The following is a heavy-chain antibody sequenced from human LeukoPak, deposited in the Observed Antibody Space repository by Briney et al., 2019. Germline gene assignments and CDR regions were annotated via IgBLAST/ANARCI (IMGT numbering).Heavy chain of an antibody. Sequence: PGGSLRLSCAASGFTFISYWMTWVRQAPGKGLEWVANIKEEGSEKYYVDSVKGRFIISRDNAKSSVYLQMNSLRVEDTAVYYCARDRTTLVRGVMGSWFDPWGQGTLVTVPS. CDR3: ARDRTTLVRGVMGSWFDP. CDR1: GFTFISYW. CDR2: IKEEGSEK. J-gene: IGHJ5*02. D-gene: IGHD3-10*01. V-gene: IGHV3-7*01.